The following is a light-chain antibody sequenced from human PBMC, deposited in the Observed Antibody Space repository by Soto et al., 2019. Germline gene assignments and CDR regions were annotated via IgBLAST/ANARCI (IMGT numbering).Light chain of an antibody. J-gene: IGKJ1*01. V-gene: IGKV3-20*01. Sequence: EIVLTQSPGTLSLSPGERATLSCRASQSVSSSYLAWYQQKPGQPPRLLIYDASRRATGIPDRFSGSGSGTDFTLTISSLEPEDFAVYYCQHYGRSPPSWTFGQGTKVDIK. CDR3: QHYGRSPPSWT. CDR1: QSVSSSY. CDR2: DAS.